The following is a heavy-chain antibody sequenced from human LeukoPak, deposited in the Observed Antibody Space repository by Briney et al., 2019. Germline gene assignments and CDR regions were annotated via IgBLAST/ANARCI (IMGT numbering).Heavy chain of an antibody. CDR3: AKDRKQWFRELVLFDY. J-gene: IGHJ4*02. D-gene: IGHD3-10*01. V-gene: IGHV3-23*01. CDR1: GFTFDDYG. CDR2: ISGSGGST. Sequence: GGSLRLFCAASGFTFDDYGMSWVRQAPGKGLEWVSAISGSGGSTYYADSVKGRFTISRDNSKNTLYLQMNSLRAEDTAVYYCAKDRKQWFRELVLFDYWGQGTLVTVSS.